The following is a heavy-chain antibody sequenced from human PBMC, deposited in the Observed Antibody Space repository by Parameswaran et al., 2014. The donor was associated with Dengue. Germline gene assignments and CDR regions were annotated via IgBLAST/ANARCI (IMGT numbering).Heavy chain of an antibody. Sequence: QMPGKGAGWVAVISYDGSNKYYADSVKGRFTISRDNSKNTLYLQMNSLRAEDTAVYYCAKSGFGEAYLPGRGDYGMDVWGQGTTVTVSS. V-gene: IGHV3-30*18. CDR2: ISYDGSNK. D-gene: IGHD3-10*01. CDR3: AKSGFGEAYLPGRGDYGMDV. J-gene: IGHJ6*02.